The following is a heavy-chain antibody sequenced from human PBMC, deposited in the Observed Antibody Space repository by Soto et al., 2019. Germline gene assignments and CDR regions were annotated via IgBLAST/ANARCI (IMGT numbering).Heavy chain of an antibody. CDR3: AQAFGGTSWPNDAFDM. Sequence: QITLKESGPALVKPTHSLTLTCTVSGFSLSGHGLGVGWLCQPPEKALEGLALIYWAHDQSYSPSLKTRLTINKDTSKSPVVLTRTNMPPVATATYYCAQAFGGTSWPNDAFDMWGQGTVVTVSS. CDR1: GFSLSGHGLG. CDR2: IYWAHDQ. V-gene: IGHV2-5*02. J-gene: IGHJ3*02. D-gene: IGHD3-3*02.